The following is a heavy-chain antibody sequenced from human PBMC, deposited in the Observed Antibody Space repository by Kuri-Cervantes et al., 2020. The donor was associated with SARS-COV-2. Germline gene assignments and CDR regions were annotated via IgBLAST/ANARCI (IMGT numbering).Heavy chain of an antibody. Sequence: SETLSLTCTVSGGSISSSSYYWSWIRQPAGKGLEWIGRIYTSGSTNYNPSLKSRVTISVDTSKNQFPLKLSSVTAADTAVYYCAREAPLIRATIYRFDYPEGFDYWGQGTLVTVSS. D-gene: IGHD5-12*01. CDR1: GGSISSSSYY. CDR3: AREAPLIRATIYRFDYPEGFDY. J-gene: IGHJ4*02. V-gene: IGHV4-61*02. CDR2: IYTSGST.